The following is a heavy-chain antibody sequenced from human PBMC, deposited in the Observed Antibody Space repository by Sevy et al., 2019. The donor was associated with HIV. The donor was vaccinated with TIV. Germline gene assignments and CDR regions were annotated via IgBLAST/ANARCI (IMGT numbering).Heavy chain of an antibody. J-gene: IGHJ5*02. CDR3: ARGDLMVRGVIKGHRFDP. CDR1: GYTFTSYG. D-gene: IGHD3-10*01. V-gene: IGHV1-18*01. Sequence: ASVKVSCKASGYTFTSYGISWVRQAPGQGLEWMGWISAYNGNTNYAQKLQGRVTMTTDTSTSTAYMELRSLRSDDTAVYYRARGDLMVRGVIKGHRFDPWGQGTLVTVSS. CDR2: ISAYNGNT.